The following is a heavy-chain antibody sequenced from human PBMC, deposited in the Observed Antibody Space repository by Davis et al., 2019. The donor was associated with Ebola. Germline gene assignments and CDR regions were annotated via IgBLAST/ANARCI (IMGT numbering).Heavy chain of an antibody. CDR2: IIPILGIA. J-gene: IGHJ4*02. CDR3: ASVVGAYAPFDY. V-gene: IGHV1-69*02. Sequence: AASVKVSCKASGGTFSSYTINWVRQAPGQGLEWMGRIIPILGIANYAQKFQGRVTITADKSTSTAYMELSSLRSEDTAVYYCASVVGAYAPFDYWGQGTLVTVSS. D-gene: IGHD1-26*01. CDR1: GGTFSSYT.